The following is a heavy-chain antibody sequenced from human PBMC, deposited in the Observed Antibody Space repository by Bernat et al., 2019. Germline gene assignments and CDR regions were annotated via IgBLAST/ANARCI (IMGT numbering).Heavy chain of an antibody. Sequence: QVQLVQSGAEVKKPGASVKVSCMASGYTFTSYAMHWVCQAPGQRLEWMGWINAGNGNTKYSQKFQGRVTITRDTSASTAYMELSSLRSEDTAVYYCARDRYCSSTSCYGLDYWGQGTLVTVSS. V-gene: IGHV1-3*01. CDR2: INAGNGNT. CDR3: ARDRYCSSTSCYGLDY. CDR1: GYTFTSYA. J-gene: IGHJ4*02. D-gene: IGHD2-2*01.